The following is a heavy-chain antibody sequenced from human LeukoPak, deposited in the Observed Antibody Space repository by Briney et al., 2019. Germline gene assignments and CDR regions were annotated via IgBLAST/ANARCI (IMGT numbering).Heavy chain of an antibody. CDR2: TYCRSKWHN. J-gene: IGHJ3*02. Sequence: SQTLSLTCAISGDSVSSNSAAWNWIRQSPSRGLEWLGRTYCRSKWHNNYAVSVESRIIINPDTSKNQFSLQLNSVTPEDTAVYYCAQGDQAFDIWGQGTMVTVSS. CDR3: AQGDQAFDI. CDR1: GDSVSSNSAA. D-gene: IGHD3-16*01. V-gene: IGHV6-1*01.